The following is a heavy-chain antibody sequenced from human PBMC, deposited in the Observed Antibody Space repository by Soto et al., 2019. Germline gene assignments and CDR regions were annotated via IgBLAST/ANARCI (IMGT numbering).Heavy chain of an antibody. Sequence: SETLSLTCTVSGGSISSYYWSWIRQPPGKGLEWIGYIYYSGSTNYNPSLKSRVTISVDTSKNQFSLKLSSVTAADTAVYYCARHLNRAATGQYFDYWGQGTLVTVSS. V-gene: IGHV4-59*08. D-gene: IGHD2-15*01. J-gene: IGHJ4*02. CDR1: GGSISSYY. CDR3: ARHLNRAATGQYFDY. CDR2: IYYSGST.